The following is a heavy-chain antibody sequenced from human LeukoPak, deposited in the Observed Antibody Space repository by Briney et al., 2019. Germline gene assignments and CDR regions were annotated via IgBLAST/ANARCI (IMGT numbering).Heavy chain of an antibody. D-gene: IGHD2-8*01. CDR1: GFTVNNNY. Sequence: PGGSLRLSCAASGFTVNNNYMTWVRQAPGKGLEWVSCIYSDGSTYYADAVKGRFTISRDNSKNMLYLQMNSLRVEDTAVYYCARVGAYCTNGVCFIAYYFDYWGQGTLVTVSS. V-gene: IGHV3-66*01. J-gene: IGHJ4*02. CDR3: ARVGAYCTNGVCFIAYYFDY. CDR2: IYSDGST.